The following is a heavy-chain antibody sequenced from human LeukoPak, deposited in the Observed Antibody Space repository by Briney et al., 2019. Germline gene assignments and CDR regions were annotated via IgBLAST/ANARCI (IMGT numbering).Heavy chain of an antibody. D-gene: IGHD2-15*01. CDR2: ISVYSGNA. CDR1: GFTFSSYG. V-gene: IGHV1-18*01. J-gene: IGHJ5*02. CDR3: ARDREGYQLQHSAWFDP. Sequence: ASVKVSCKASGFTFSSYGFTWVRRAPGQGLEWMGWISVYSGNADYAQKFQDRFTMTTDTSTNTAYMELRSLRSDDTAVYYCARDREGYQLQHSAWFDPWGQGTLVMVSS.